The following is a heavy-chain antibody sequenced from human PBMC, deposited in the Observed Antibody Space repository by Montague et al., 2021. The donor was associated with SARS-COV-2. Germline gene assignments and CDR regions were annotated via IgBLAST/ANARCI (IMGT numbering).Heavy chain of an antibody. CDR1: GFTFSSYW. V-gene: IGHV3-7*01. CDR3: ARDCDDSSGYYYVNDAFDI. J-gene: IGHJ3*02. CDR2: IKQDGSEK. Sequence: SLRLSCAASGFTFSSYWMSWVRQAPGKGLEWVANIKQDGSEKYXXXSXXXRFXISRDNAKNSLYLQMNSLRAEDTAVYYCARDCDDSSGYYYVNDAFDIWGQGTMVTVSS. D-gene: IGHD3-22*01.